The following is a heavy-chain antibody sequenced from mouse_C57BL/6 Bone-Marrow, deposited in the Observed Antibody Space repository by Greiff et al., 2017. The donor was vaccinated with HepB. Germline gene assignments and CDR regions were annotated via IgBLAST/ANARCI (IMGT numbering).Heavy chain of an antibody. D-gene: IGHD1-1*01. CDR2: INPGSGGT. Sequence: QVQLKESGAELVRPGTSVKVSCKASGYSFTNYLIEWVKQRPGQGLEWIGVINPGSGGTNYNEKFKGKATLTADKSSSTAYMQLSSLTSEDSAVYFCARGTTVVAPYWGQGTLVTVSA. J-gene: IGHJ3*01. CDR3: ARGTTVVAPY. CDR1: GYSFTNYL. V-gene: IGHV1-54*01.